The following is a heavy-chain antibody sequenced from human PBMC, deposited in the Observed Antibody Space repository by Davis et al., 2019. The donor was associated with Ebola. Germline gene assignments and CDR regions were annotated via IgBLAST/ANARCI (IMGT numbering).Heavy chain of an antibody. D-gene: IGHD3-22*01. CDR1: GFTFTTHS. CDR3: ARAADSSGYYSPLDY. CDR2: ISTSSTSI. V-gene: IGHV3-48*01. J-gene: IGHJ4*02. Sequence: PGGSLRLSCVASGFTFTTHSINWVRQAPGKGLEWLSYISTSSTSIYYADSVKGRFTISRDNSKNTLYLQMNSLRAEDTAVYYCARAADSSGYYSPLDYWGQGTLVTVSS.